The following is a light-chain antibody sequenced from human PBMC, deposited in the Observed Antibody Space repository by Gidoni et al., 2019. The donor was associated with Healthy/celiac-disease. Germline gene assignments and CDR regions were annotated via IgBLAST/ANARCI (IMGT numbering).Light chain of an antibody. Sequence: EIVLTPSPGTLSLSPRESATLSCRASQSVSSSYLAWYQQKPGQAPRLLIYGASSRATGIPDRFSGSGSGTDFTLTISRLEPEDFAVYYCQQYGSSPYTFXQXTKLEIK. J-gene: IGKJ2*01. CDR1: QSVSSSY. CDR3: QQYGSSPYT. V-gene: IGKV3-20*01. CDR2: GAS.